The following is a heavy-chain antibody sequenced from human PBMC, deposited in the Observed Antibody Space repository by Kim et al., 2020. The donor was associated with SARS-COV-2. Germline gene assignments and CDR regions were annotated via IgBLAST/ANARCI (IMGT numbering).Heavy chain of an antibody. D-gene: IGHD1-1*01. CDR3: ANGQLSLGY. V-gene: IGHV3-7*01. CDR2: IRQDGGAT. CDR1: GFTFSNFW. J-gene: IGHJ4*02. Sequence: GGSLRLSCAASGFTFSNFWMNWIRQAPGKGLEWVANIRQDGGATYYVASVKGRFTISRDNAKNSLYLQMSSLRAEDTAVYYCANGQLSLGYWGRGTLVTVSS.